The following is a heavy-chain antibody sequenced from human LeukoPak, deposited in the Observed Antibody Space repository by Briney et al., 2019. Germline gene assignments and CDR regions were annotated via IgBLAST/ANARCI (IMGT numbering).Heavy chain of an antibody. J-gene: IGHJ6*03. V-gene: IGHV1-2*06. Sequence: ASVKVSCKASGYTFTGYYMHWVRQAPGQGLEWMGRINPNSGGTNYAQKFQGRVTMTRDTSISTAYMELSRLRSDDTAVYYCARDVGYCSGGSCYQSTNYYYYYYVDVWGKGTTVTVSS. CDR2: INPNSGGT. CDR3: ARDVGYCSGGSCYQSTNYYYYYYVDV. CDR1: GYTFTGYY. D-gene: IGHD2-15*01.